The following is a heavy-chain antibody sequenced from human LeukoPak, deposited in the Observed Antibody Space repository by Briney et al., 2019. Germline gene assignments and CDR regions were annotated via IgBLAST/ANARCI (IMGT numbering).Heavy chain of an antibody. CDR3: AREPGFDSSGYLNWFDP. V-gene: IGHV4-59*11. D-gene: IGHD3-22*01. CDR1: GGSISRHY. J-gene: IGHJ5*02. Sequence: SDTLSLTCIVSGGSISRHYWSWLRQPPGKGLEWIACISYSGSTKYNPSLKSRVTISVDTSKNQLSLKLSSVTAADTAVYYCAREPGFDSSGYLNWFDPWGQGTLVTVSS. CDR2: ISYSGST.